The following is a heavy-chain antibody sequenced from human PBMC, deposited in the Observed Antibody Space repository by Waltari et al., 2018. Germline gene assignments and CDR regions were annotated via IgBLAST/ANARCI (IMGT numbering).Heavy chain of an antibody. D-gene: IGHD2-21*01. CDR3: ARERHRLMEEGYLMALDP. CDR2: VSGKNGHT. J-gene: IGHJ5*02. V-gene: IGHV1-18*01. CDR1: GYTLSDYG. Sequence: QVQLVQSGAEVKKPGASVKVSCKASGYTLSDYGISWVRQAPGQGLEWMGWVSGKNGHTSHAQKFQGRLIMTEDTSATTVYMELTYLTSDDTAVYYCARERHRLMEEGYLMALDPWGQGTLVTVSS.